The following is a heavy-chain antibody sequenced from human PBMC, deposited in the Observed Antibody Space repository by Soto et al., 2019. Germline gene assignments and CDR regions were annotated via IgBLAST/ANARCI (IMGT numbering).Heavy chain of an antibody. CDR3: ARFSGDGSGNNFDN. CDR1: GYTFTNYS. J-gene: IGHJ4*02. D-gene: IGHD3-10*01. V-gene: IGHV1-3*01. CDR2: INAGDGNT. Sequence: GASVNVSCKASGYTFTNYSIHWVRQAPGQSLEWMGRINAGDGNTRYPQNSQGRVTITRDTSASTAYMELSSLRSEDTAVYFCARFSGDGSGNNFDNWGQGTLVTVSS.